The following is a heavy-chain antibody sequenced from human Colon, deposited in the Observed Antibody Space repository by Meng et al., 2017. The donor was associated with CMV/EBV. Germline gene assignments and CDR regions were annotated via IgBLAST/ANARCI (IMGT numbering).Heavy chain of an antibody. Sequence: GESLKISCAASEFTFSDYFMTWIRQAPGKGLEWVASISSRGTNIYYADSVKDRFTISRDNAKNALYLQMNSLSVKDTAVYYCARAVWGVCSSTSCLPDYWGQGTLVTVSS. CDR3: ARAVWGVCSSTSCLPDY. J-gene: IGHJ4*02. V-gene: IGHV3-11*04. CDR2: ISSRGTNI. CDR1: EFTFSDYF. D-gene: IGHD2-2*01.